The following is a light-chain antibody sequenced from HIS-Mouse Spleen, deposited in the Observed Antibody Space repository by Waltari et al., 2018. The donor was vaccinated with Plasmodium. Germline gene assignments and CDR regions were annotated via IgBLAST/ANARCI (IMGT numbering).Light chain of an antibody. V-gene: IGKV3-15*01. Sequence: EIVMTQSPATLSVSPGERATLSCRASQSVSSNLAWYQQKPGQAPRLLSYGASTRATGIPARFSGSGSGTEFTLTISSLQSEDFAVYYCQKYNNWSFTFGPGTKVDIK. CDR1: QSVSSN. CDR2: GAS. CDR3: QKYNNWSFT. J-gene: IGKJ3*01.